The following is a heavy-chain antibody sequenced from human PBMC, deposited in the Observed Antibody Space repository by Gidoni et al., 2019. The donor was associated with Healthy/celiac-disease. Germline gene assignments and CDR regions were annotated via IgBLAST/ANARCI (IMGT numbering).Heavy chain of an antibody. V-gene: IGHV4-59*01. CDR3: AGYCSSTSCYFRAFDI. CDR2: IYYSGST. D-gene: IGHD2-2*01. J-gene: IGHJ3*02. Sequence: QVQLQESGPGLVKPSETLSLTCTVSGGSISSYYWSWIRQPPGKGLEWIGYIYYSGSTNYNPSLKSRVTISVDTSKNQFSLKLSSVTAADTAVYYCAGYCSSTSCYFRAFDIWGQGTMVTVSS. CDR1: GGSISSYY.